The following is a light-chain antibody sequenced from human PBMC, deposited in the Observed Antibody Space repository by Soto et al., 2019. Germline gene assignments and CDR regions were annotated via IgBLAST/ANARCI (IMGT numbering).Light chain of an antibody. CDR1: VLTKKC. CDR3: YSATDNNLV. V-gene: IGLV3-27*01. Sequence: SYELTQPSSVSVSPGQTARITCSGDVLTKKCARWFQREPGQAPVVVTYQDSERPSGIPERFSGYSSGTTVTLTISGARVEDEAAFYCYSATDNNLVFGGGTKLTVL. CDR2: QDS. J-gene: IGLJ3*02.